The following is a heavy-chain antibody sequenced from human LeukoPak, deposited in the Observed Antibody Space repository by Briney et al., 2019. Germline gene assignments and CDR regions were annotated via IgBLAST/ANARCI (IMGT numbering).Heavy chain of an antibody. V-gene: IGHV1-2*02. Sequence: GASVKVSCNASGYTFTGYYMHWVRQAPGQGLEWMGWINPNSGGTNYGRVTMTRDTSISTAYMELSRLRSDDTAVYYCARDICSGGSCYSPFDYWGQGTLVTVSS. CDR1: GYTFTGYY. J-gene: IGHJ4*02. D-gene: IGHD2-15*01. CDR3: ARDICSGGSCYSPFDY. CDR2: INPNSGGT.